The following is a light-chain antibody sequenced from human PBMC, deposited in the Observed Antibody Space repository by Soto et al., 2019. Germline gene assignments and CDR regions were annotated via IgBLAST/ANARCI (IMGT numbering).Light chain of an antibody. CDR3: SSDTSSSPCVV. V-gene: IGLV2-14*01. Sequence: QSALTQPASVSGAPGQSITISCTGTRRDVGGYNYVSWDQQHPGKAPKLMIYDVSNRPSGVSHRFSGSKSGNTASLTISGLQAEDEADYYCSSDTSSSPCVVFGGGTKVTVL. CDR1: RRDVGGYNY. CDR2: DVS. J-gene: IGLJ2*01.